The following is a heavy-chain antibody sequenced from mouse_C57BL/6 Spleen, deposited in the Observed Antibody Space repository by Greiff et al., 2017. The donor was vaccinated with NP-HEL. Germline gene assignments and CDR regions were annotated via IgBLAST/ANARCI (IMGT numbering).Heavy chain of an antibody. CDR1: GYTFTSYW. CDR2: IHPNSGST. V-gene: IGHV1-64*01. D-gene: IGHD1-1*02. CDR3: ARTTVATDFDY. J-gene: IGHJ2*01. Sequence: VQLQQPGAELVKPGASVKLSCKASGYTFTSYWMHWVKQRPGQGLEWIGMIHPNSGSTNYNEKFKSKATLTVDKSSSTAYMQRSSLTSEDSAVYYCARTTVATDFDYWGQGTTLTVSS.